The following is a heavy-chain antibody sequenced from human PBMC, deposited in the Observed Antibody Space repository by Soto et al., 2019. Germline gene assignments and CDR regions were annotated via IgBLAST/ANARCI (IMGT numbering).Heavy chain of an antibody. D-gene: IGHD2-15*01. V-gene: IGHV3-23*01. CDR2: ISGSGGST. J-gene: IGHJ6*02. CDR3: AKDSEYCSGGSCGSPRLWYYYYGMDV. Sequence: GGSLRLSCAASGFTFSSYAMSWVRQAPGKGLEWVSAISGSGGSTYYADSVKGRFIISRDNSKNTLYLQMNSLRAEDTAVYYCAKDSEYCSGGSCGSPRLWYYYYGMDVWGQGTTVTVSS. CDR1: GFTFSSYA.